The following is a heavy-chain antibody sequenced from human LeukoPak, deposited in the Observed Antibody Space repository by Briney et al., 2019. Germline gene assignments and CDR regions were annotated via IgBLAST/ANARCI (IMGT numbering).Heavy chain of an antibody. CDR2: IYYSGST. Sequence: NPSETLSLTCTVSGGSISSYYWSWIRQPPGKGLEWIGYIYYSGSTNYNPSLKSRVTISVDTSKNQFSLKVSSVTAADTAVYYCARDEGSAYPFDYWGQGTLVTVSS. D-gene: IGHD3-22*01. CDR1: GGSISSYY. V-gene: IGHV4-59*12. J-gene: IGHJ4*02. CDR3: ARDEGSAYPFDY.